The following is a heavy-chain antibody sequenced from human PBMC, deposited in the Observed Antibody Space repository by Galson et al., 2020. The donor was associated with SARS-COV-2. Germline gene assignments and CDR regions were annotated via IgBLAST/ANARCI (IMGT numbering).Heavy chain of an antibody. CDR2: IRSKANSYAT. CDR3: TRVPPHSSSFWDAFDI. J-gene: IGHJ3*02. CDR1: GFSFSGPA. V-gene: IGHV3-73*01. D-gene: IGHD6-6*01. Sequence: GGSLRLSCAASGFSFSGPAMHWVRQASGKGLEWVGRIRSKANSYATTYAASVKGRFTISRDDSKNTAYLQMNSLKTEDTAVYYCTRVPPHSSSFWDAFDIWGQGTMVTVSS.